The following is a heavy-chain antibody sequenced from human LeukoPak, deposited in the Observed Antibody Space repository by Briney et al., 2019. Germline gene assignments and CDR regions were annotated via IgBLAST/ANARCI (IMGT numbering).Heavy chain of an antibody. V-gene: IGHV1-18*01. CDR1: GYTFTIYG. CDR2: ISAYNGNT. J-gene: IGHJ5*02. D-gene: IGHD6-19*01. CDR3: ARVLGSGWSDNWFDP. Sequence: VASVKVSFTASGYTFTIYGISWVRQAPGQGLEWMGWISAYNGNTNYAQKLQGRVTMTTDTSTSTAYMELRSLRSDDTAVYYCARVLGSGWSDNWFDPWGQGTLVTVSS.